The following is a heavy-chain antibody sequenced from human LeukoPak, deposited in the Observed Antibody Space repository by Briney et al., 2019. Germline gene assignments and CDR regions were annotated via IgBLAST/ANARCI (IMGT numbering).Heavy chain of an antibody. CDR2: IIPILGIA. Sequence: AASVKVSCKASGGTFSSYAISWVRQAPGQGLEWMGRIIPILGIANYAQKFQGRVTITADESTSTAYMELSSLGSEDTAVYYCARGPVAERVDIWGQGTMVTVSS. D-gene: IGHD6-19*01. CDR1: GGTFSSYA. CDR3: ARGPVAERVDI. V-gene: IGHV1-69*04. J-gene: IGHJ3*02.